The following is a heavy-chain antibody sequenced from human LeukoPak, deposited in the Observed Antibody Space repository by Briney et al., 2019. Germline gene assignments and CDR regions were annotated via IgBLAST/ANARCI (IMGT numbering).Heavy chain of an antibody. J-gene: IGHJ3*02. D-gene: IGHD6-19*01. CDR3: ARDLGTITVAGIGVFDI. CDR1: GYTFTGYY. V-gene: IGHV1-46*01. CDR2: INPSGGNT. Sequence: ASVKVSCKASGYTFTGYYMHWVRQAPGQGLEWMGIINPSGGNTNYAQEFQGRVTMTRDMSTSTVYMELSSLRSEDTAVYYCARDLGTITVAGIGVFDIWGQGTMVTVSS.